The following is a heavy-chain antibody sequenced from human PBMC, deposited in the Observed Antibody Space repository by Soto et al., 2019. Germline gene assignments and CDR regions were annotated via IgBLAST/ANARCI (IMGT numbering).Heavy chain of an antibody. D-gene: IGHD3-3*01. J-gene: IGHJ5*02. Sequence: ASVKVSCKASGYTFTSYDINWVRQATGQGLEWMGWMNSNSGNTGYAQKFQGRVTMTRNTSISTAYMELSSLRSEDTAVYYCARRAYYDFWSGYYRGWFDPWGQGTLVTVSS. CDR1: GYTFTSYD. V-gene: IGHV1-8*01. CDR3: ARRAYYDFWSGYYRGWFDP. CDR2: MNSNSGNT.